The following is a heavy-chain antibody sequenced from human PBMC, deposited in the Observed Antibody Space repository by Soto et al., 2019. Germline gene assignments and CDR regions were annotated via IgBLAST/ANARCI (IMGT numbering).Heavy chain of an antibody. CDR1: GFTFITYA. D-gene: IGHD3-22*01. J-gene: IGHJ5*01. CDR3: AKDVDRWWFDS. V-gene: IGHV3-23*01. CDR2: ISGSGGGI. Sequence: EVQLSQSGGGVVQPGGSMRLSCAASGFTFITYAMSWVRQAPGKGLQWVSVISGSGGGITYADSVKGRFTISRDNSKNTLYLQMNGLRAEDTAVYYCAKDVDRWWFDSWGQGALVTVSS.